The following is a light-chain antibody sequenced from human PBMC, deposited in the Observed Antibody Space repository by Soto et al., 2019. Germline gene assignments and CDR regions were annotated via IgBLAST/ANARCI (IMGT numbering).Light chain of an antibody. J-gene: IGKJ1*01. CDR3: QQYGSSPPT. Sequence: EIVMTQYPATLSVSPGERYTLSCRASQSVSRYLTWYQQKPGQGPRVLIYGASSRATGTPDRFSGSGSGTDFTLTINRLEPEDFAVYYCQQYGSSPPTFGQGTKVVI. CDR2: GAS. V-gene: IGKV3-20*01. CDR1: QSVSRY.